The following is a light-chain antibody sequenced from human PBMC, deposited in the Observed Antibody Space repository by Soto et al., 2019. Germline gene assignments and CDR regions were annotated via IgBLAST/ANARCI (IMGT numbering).Light chain of an antibody. Sequence: QSALTQPASVSASPGQSITISRTGTDSDVGSHNLVSWYQLHPGKAPKLMIYEVTKRPSGVTNRFSGSKSGNTASLTIAGLQAEDEADYYCCSYAVSNTYLFGNGTKVTVL. CDR3: CSYAVSNTYL. J-gene: IGLJ1*01. CDR1: DSDVGSHNL. V-gene: IGLV2-23*02. CDR2: EVT.